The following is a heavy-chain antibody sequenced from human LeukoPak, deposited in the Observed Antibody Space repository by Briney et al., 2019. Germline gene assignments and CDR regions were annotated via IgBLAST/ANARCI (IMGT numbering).Heavy chain of an antibody. CDR3: ARGGVVVPAPRASWFDP. CDR1: GYTFTSYG. J-gene: IGHJ5*02. D-gene: IGHD2-2*01. Sequence: ASVKVSCKASGYTFTSYGISWVRQAPGQGLEWMGWISAYNGNTNYAQKLQGRVTMTTDTSTSQAYMELRSLRSDDKAVYYCARGGVVVPAPRASWFDPWGQGTLVTVSS. CDR2: ISAYNGNT. V-gene: IGHV1-18*01.